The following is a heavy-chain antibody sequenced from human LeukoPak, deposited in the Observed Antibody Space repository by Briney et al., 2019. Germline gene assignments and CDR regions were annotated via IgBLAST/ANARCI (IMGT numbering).Heavy chain of an antibody. CDR3: ARVRVPYYYGMDV. V-gene: IGHV3-33*01. J-gene: IGHJ6*02. CDR2: IWYDGSNK. CDR1: GFTFSSYG. D-gene: IGHD3-3*01. Sequence: GGSLRLSRAPSGFTFSSYGMHWVRQAPGKGLEWVAVIWYDGSNKYYADSVKGRFTISRDNSKNTLYLQMNSLRAEDTAVYYCARVRVPYYYGMDVWGQGTTVTVSS.